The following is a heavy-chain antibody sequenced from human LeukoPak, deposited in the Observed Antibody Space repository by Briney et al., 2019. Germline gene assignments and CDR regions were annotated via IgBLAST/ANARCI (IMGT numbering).Heavy chain of an antibody. D-gene: IGHD5-18*01. V-gene: IGHV4-39*01. J-gene: IGHJ6*02. Sequence: SETLSLTCTVSGGSISSSGYYWGWIRQPPGKGLEWIGSVDYTGITSHSPSLKSRVTISVDTSKNQFSLKVSSVSAADTGVYYCVSHPNSSYYYHMDVWGRGTTVTVSS. CDR1: GGSISSSGYY. CDR3: VSHPNSSYYYHMDV. CDR2: VDYTGIT.